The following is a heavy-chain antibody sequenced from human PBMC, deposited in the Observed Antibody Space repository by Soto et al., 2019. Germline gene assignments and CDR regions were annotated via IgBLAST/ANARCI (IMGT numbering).Heavy chain of an antibody. CDR1: VGSISSGSYY. CDR3: ARAPTVTTPFDY. J-gene: IGHJ4*02. CDR2: IYYSGST. D-gene: IGHD4-17*01. V-gene: IGHV4-31*03. Sequence: PSETLSLTCTVCVGSISSGSYYWSWSRQRPGQGLEWIGYIYYSGSTYYNPSLKSRVTISVDTSKYQFSLKLSSVTAADTAVYYCARAPTVTTPFDYWGQGTLVTV.